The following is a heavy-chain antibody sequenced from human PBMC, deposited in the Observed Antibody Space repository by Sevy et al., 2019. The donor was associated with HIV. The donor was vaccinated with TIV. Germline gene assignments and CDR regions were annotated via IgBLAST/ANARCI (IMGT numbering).Heavy chain of an antibody. CDR2: ISAYNGNT. J-gene: IGHJ4*02. Sequence: ASVKVSCKASGYIFTSYGISWVRQAPGQGLEWMGWISAYNGNTNYAQRLQGRVTMTTDTSTGTAYMELRSLRSDDTAGYYCARTVVGATEYFDYWGQGTLVTVSS. CDR1: GYIFTSYG. CDR3: ARTVVGATEYFDY. V-gene: IGHV1-18*01. D-gene: IGHD1-26*01.